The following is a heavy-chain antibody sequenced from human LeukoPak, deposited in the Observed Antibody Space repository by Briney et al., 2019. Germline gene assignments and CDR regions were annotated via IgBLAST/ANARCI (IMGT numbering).Heavy chain of an antibody. Sequence: PSETLSLTCTVSGGSISSSSYYWGWIRQPPGKRLEWIGSIYYSGSTYYNPSLKGRVTISVDTSKNQFSLKLSSVTAADTAVFYCARHRYSASYYDWDYWGQGTLVTVSS. D-gene: IGHD1-26*01. CDR2: IYYSGST. CDR1: GGSISSSSYY. CDR3: ARHRYSASYYDWDY. V-gene: IGHV4-39*01. J-gene: IGHJ4*02.